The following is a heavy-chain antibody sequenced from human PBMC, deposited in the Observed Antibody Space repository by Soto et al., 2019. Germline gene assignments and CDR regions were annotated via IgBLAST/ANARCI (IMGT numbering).Heavy chain of an antibody. CDR2: INAGNGNT. J-gene: IGHJ4*02. V-gene: IGHV1-3*05. D-gene: IGHD6-19*01. Sequence: QVQLVQSGADEKKPGASVKVSCKASGYTFTGYAMHWVRQAPGQRLEWMGWINAGNGNTKYSQKFQGRVTITRDTSASKAYMELSSLRSEDTAVYYCARAVAVPADFDYWGQGTLVTVSS. CDR3: ARAVAVPADFDY. CDR1: GYTFTGYA.